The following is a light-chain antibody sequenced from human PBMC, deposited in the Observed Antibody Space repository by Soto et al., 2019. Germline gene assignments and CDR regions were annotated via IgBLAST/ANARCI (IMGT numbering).Light chain of an antibody. Sequence: QSVLTQPPSVSGAPGQRVTISCTGSSSNIGAGYDVHWYQQLPGTAHNLLIYGNSNRPSGVPDRFSGSKSGTSASLAITGLQAEDEADYYCQSYDSSLSGWVFGGGTKLTVL. CDR2: GNS. CDR3: QSYDSSLSGWV. V-gene: IGLV1-40*01. J-gene: IGLJ3*02. CDR1: SSNIGAGYD.